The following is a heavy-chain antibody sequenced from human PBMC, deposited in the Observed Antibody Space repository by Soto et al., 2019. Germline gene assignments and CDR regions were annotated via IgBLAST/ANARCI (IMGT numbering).Heavy chain of an antibody. J-gene: IGHJ4*02. D-gene: IGHD3-22*01. CDR3: AVPRYDSSGYYLDY. Sequence: GGSLRLSCAASGFTFSSYAMHWVRQAPGKGLEWVAVISYDGSNKYYADSVKGRFTISRDNSKNTLYLQMNSLRAEDTAVYYCAVPRYDSSGYYLDYWGQGTPVPVYS. V-gene: IGHV3-30-3*01. CDR1: GFTFSSYA. CDR2: ISYDGSNK.